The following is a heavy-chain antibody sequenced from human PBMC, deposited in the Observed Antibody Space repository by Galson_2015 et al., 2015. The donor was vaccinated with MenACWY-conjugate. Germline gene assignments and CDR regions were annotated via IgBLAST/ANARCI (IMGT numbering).Heavy chain of an antibody. V-gene: IGHV3-7*03. D-gene: IGHD2-21*01. J-gene: IGHJ4*02. CDR1: GFTFSNFW. Sequence: SLRLSCAASGFTFSNFWMSWVRQAPGKGLECVANIKHNRSEKYYVDSVKGRFTISRDNAQNSLYLQINSLRAEDTAVYYCARGGATGGAFRYWGQGTLVTVSS. CDR3: ARGGATGGAFRY. CDR2: IKHNRSEK.